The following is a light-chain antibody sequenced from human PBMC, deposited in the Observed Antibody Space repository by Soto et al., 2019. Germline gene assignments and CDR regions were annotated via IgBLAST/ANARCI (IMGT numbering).Light chain of an antibody. CDR3: QQLNYYPYS. CDR1: QSISTW. J-gene: IGKJ2*03. V-gene: IGKV1-5*01. CDR2: HAS. Sequence: DIQMTQSPSTLSAFVGDRVTITCRASQSISTWLAWYQQKPGKPPKVLIYHASSLESGVPSRFSGSGSGTEFPLTITPLQAEDFATYYCQQLNYYPYSFGQGTKLEIK.